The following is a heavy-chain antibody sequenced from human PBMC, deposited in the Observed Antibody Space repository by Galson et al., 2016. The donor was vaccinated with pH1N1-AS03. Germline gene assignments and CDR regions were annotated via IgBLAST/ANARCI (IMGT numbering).Heavy chain of an antibody. V-gene: IGHV1-69*13. CDR3: AREGVLSDRAFNYYGMDV. D-gene: IGHD3-16*01. Sequence: SVKGSCKASGGTFSTYGISWVRQATGQGLEWMGGIITIFGTTNYAQKFQGRVTITADESTSTAYLDLSSLRSEDTAVYYCAREGVLSDRAFNYYGMDVWGQGTTVSVSS. CDR2: IITIFGTT. J-gene: IGHJ6*02. CDR1: GGTFSTYG.